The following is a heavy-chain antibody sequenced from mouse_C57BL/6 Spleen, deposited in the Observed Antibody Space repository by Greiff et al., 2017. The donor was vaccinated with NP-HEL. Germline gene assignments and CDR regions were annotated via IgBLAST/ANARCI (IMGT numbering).Heavy chain of an antibody. CDR1: GYTFTSYW. Sequence: QVQLQQSGAELVKPGASVKMSCKASGYTFTSYWITWVKQRPGQGLEWIGNIYPGSGSINYNEKFKSKATLTVDTSSSTACMQLSSLTSEDSAVYYCASGLSWFAYWGQGTLVTVSA. D-gene: IGHD6-1*01. CDR3: ASGLSWFAY. CDR2: IYPGSGSI. V-gene: IGHV1-55*01. J-gene: IGHJ3*01.